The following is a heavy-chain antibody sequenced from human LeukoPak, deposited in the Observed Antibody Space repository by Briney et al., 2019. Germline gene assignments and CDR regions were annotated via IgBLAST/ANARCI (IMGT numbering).Heavy chain of an antibody. V-gene: IGHV3-23*01. D-gene: IGHD3-22*01. CDR3: AKRGGWYYYDSSGYYSPICDY. J-gene: IGHJ4*02. Sequence: PGGSLRLSCAASGFTFSSYAMSWVRQAPGKGLEWVSPISGSGGSTYYADSVKGRFTISRDNSKNTLYLQMNSLRAEDTAVYYCAKRGGWYYYDSSGYYSPICDYWGQGTLVTVSS. CDR2: ISGSGGST. CDR1: GFTFSSYA.